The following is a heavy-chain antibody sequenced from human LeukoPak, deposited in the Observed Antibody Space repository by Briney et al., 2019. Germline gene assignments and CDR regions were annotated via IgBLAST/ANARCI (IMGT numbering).Heavy chain of an antibody. CDR1: GFTFSSYA. V-gene: IGHV3-23*01. D-gene: IGHD6-19*01. CDR3: AKLSGPYSSGWPLGY. Sequence: GGSLRLSCAASGFTFSSYAMSWVRQAPGKGLEWVSGISGSGGSTYYADSVKGRFTISRDNSKNTLYLQMSSLRAEDTAVYYCAKLSGPYSSGWPLGYWGQGTLVTVSS. CDR2: ISGSGGST. J-gene: IGHJ4*02.